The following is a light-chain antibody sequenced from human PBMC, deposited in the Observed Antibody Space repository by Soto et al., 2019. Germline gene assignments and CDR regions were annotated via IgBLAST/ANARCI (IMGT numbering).Light chain of an antibody. V-gene: IGKV1-33*01. CDR1: QDISNY. CDR2: EAS. CDR3: QPYDKLPST. Sequence: DIQMTQSPSSLSASVGDRVTITCQASQDISNYFNWYQQKPGKTPKLLIYEASNLETGVPSTFSGSESRTDFTFTISRLQPEDIATYYCQPYDKLPSTLGQRNKLEIK. J-gene: IGKJ2*01.